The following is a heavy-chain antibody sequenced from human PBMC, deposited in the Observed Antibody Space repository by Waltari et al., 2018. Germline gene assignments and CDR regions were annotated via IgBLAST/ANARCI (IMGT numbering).Heavy chain of an antibody. D-gene: IGHD6-13*01. CDR2: IYYSGST. J-gene: IGHJ4*02. CDR1: GGPLRSGGSH. V-gene: IGHV4-31*03. Sequence: QVQLQESGPGLVTPSQTLSLTCTVSGGPLRSGGSHWSWIRQHPGKGLEWSGYIYYSGSTYYNPSLKSRVTISVDTSKNQFSLKLSSVTAADTAVYCCARRVAAAGELYFDYWGQGTLVTVSS. CDR3: ARRVAAAGELYFDY.